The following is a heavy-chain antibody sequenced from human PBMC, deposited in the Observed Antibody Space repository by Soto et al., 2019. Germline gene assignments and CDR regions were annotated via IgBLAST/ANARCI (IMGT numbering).Heavy chain of an antibody. CDR2: IYPGDSDT. V-gene: IGHV5-51*01. D-gene: IGHD6-13*01. Sequence: PGQSQRISCKGSEYSSTNYWIGWVRQMPGKGLEWVGIIYPGDSDTRYSPSFQGQVTISADKSISTAYLQWSSLKASDTAMYYCARTSAAGKYYSGTAVWRKGTTVTVSS. CDR3: ARTSAAGKYYSGTAV. CDR1: EYSSTNYW. J-gene: IGHJ6*04.